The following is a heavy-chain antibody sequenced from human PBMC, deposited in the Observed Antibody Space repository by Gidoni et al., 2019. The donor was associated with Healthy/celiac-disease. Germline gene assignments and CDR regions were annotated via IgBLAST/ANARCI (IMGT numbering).Heavy chain of an antibody. J-gene: IGHJ6*02. CDR3: ARGGREERSYYYYGMDV. V-gene: IGHV1-69*01. Sequence: QVQLVQSGAEVKKPGSSVKVSCKASGGTFSSYAISWVRQAPGQGLEWMGGIIPIFGTATYAQKFQGRVTITADESTSTAYMELSSLRSEDTAVYYCARGGREERSYYYYGMDVWGQGTTVTVSS. CDR2: IIPIFGTA. D-gene: IGHD1-1*01. CDR1: GGTFSSYA.